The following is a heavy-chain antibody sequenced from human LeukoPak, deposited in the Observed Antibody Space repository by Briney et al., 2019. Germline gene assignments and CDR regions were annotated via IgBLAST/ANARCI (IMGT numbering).Heavy chain of an antibody. Sequence: LGGSLRLSCAASGFTFSSYAMHWVRQAPGKGLEWVTVISYDGSNKYYADSVKGRFTISRDNSKNTLYLQMNSLRAEDTAVYYCARDHRVSGWYGYFEYWGQGTLVTVSS. CDR1: GFTFSSYA. CDR2: ISYDGSNK. V-gene: IGHV3-30-3*01. CDR3: ARDHRVSGWYGYFEY. J-gene: IGHJ4*02. D-gene: IGHD6-19*01.